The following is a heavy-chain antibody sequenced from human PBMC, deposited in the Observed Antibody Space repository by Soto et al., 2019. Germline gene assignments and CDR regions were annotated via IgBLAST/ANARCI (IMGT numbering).Heavy chain of an antibody. CDR1: GGSVSSGSYY. CDR3: ARHLAARPPDY. Sequence: SETLSLTCTVSGGSVSSGSYYWSWIRQPPVKGLEWIGYIYYSGSTNYNPSLKSRVTISVDTSKNQFSLKLSSVTAADTAVYYCARHLAARPPDYWGQGTLVTVSS. V-gene: IGHV4-61*01. D-gene: IGHD6-6*01. CDR2: IYYSGST. J-gene: IGHJ4*02.